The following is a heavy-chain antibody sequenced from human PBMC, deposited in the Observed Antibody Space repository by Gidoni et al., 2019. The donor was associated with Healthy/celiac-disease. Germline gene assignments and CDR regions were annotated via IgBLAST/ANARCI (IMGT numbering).Heavy chain of an antibody. D-gene: IGHD3-10*01. CDR3: ARGLRRYGSGSYYTY. CDR2: INHSGST. V-gene: IGHV4-34*01. Sequence: QVQLQQWGAGLLKTSETLSLTCAGYGGSCSGYYWSWIRQPPGKGLEWIGEINHSGSTNYNPSLKSRVTISVDTSKNHFSLKLSSVTAADTAVYYFARGLRRYGSGSYYTYWRQGPLAPVSS. J-gene: IGHJ4*02. CDR1: GGSCSGYY.